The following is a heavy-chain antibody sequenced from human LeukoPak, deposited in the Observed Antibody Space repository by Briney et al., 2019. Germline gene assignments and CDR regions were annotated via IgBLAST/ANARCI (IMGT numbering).Heavy chain of an antibody. CDR3: AREATSLRFLEWLLSHFDY. V-gene: IGHV1-69*04. Sequence: ASVKVSCKASGGTFISYAISWVRQAPGQGLEWMGRIIPILGIANYAQKFQGRVTITADKSTSTAYMELSSLRSEDTAVYYCAREATSLRFLEWLLSHFDYWGQGTLVTVSS. CDR2: IIPILGIA. D-gene: IGHD3-3*01. J-gene: IGHJ4*02. CDR1: GGTFISYA.